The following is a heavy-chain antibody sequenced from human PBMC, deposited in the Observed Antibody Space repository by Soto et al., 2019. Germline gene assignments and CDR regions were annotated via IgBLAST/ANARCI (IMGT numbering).Heavy chain of an antibody. D-gene: IGHD3-3*01. V-gene: IGHV3-30*03. Sequence: QVQLVQSGGGVVQPGRSLRLSCVASGFSFRNYGMHWVRQAPGKGLEWVAVISYEEINNKNYADSVKGRFTISRDNSQSTLYLQMNSLRADDTAMYYCARWSYLDYWGQGTRVTVSS. CDR2: ISYEEINNK. J-gene: IGHJ4*02. CDR1: GFSFRNYG. CDR3: ARWSYLDY.